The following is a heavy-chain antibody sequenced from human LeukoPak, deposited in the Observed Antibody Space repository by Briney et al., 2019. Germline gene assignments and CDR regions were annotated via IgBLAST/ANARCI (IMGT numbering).Heavy chain of an antibody. CDR1: GGSVTTSY. V-gene: IGHV4-4*07. J-gene: IGHJ4*02. Sequence: SETLSLTCTVSGGSVTTSYWSWIRQSAGEGLEWIGRVYISGDTKYNPSLKSRVIMSLDASKNQFSLSLRSVTAADTAVYYCARLIAEGGGGGTNYFDTWGQGTLVTVSS. CDR2: VYISGDT. CDR3: ARLIAEGGGGGTNYFDT. D-gene: IGHD2-21*01.